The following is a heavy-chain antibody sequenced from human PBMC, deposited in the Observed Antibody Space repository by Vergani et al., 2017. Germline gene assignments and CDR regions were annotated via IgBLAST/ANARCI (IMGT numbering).Heavy chain of an antibody. J-gene: IGHJ6*03. CDR2: ISYDGSNK. V-gene: IGHV3-30*19. Sequence: QVQLVESGGGVVQPGRSLRLSCVASGFAFRTYGMHWVRQAPGKGLEWVAIISYDGSNKYYADSVKGRFTISRDNSKNTLYLQMNSLRAEDTAVYYCARDPLGSGDYYYYYMDIWGKGTTVTVSS. CDR3: ARDPLGSGDYYYYYMDI. CDR1: GFAFRTYG. D-gene: IGHD3-10*01.